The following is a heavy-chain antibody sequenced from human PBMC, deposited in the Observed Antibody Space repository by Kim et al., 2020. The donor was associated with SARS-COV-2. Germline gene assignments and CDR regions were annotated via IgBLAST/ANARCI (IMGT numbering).Heavy chain of an antibody. CDR1: GFTFSSYG. D-gene: IGHD5-18*01. CDR3: AKDRRWATAMVLYYYYGMDV. Sequence: GGSLRLSCAASGFTFSSYGMHWVRQAPGKGLEWVAVIWYDGSNKYYADSVKGRFTISRDNSKNTLYLQMNSLRAEDTAVYYCAKDRRWATAMVLYYYYGMDVWGQGTTVTVSS. V-gene: IGHV3-33*06. CDR2: IWYDGSNK. J-gene: IGHJ6*02.